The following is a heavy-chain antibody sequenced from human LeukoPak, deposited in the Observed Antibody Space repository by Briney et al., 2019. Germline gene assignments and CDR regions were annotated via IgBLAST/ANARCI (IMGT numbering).Heavy chain of an antibody. V-gene: IGHV3-21*01. CDR1: GFSFTTYS. CDR3: ARDGGWLQYIDY. CDR2: ISSSNSFI. Sequence: TGGSLRLSCAASGFSFTTYSMNWVRQAPGKGLEWVSSISSSNSFIYYADSVKGRFTISRDNAKNSLYLQMNSLRAEDTAVYYCARDGGWLQYIDYWGQGTLVTVPS. D-gene: IGHD5-24*01. J-gene: IGHJ4*02.